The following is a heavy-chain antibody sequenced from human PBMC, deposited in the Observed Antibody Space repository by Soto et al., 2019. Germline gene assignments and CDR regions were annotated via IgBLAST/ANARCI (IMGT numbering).Heavy chain of an antibody. CDR1: GGSISSSSYY. CDR2: IYYSGST. J-gene: IGHJ5*01. Sequence: ETLSLTCTVSGGSISSSSYYWGWIRQPPGKGLEWIGSIYYSGSTYYNPSFKSRVTIAVDTSKSQFSLKLSSVTVADTAVYYCARRRYSSILYALGHTWFDPWGQGTLVTVSS. CDR3: ARRRYSSILYALGHTWFDP. V-gene: IGHV4-39*01. D-gene: IGHD6-13*01.